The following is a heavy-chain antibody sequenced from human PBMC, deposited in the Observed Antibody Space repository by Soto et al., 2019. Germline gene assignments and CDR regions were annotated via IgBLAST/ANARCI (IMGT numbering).Heavy chain of an antibody. CDR2: MYFSGST. V-gene: IGHV4-59*01. D-gene: IGHD6-19*01. Sequence: QVQLQESGPGLVKPSETLSLTCTVSGDSISGSSWSWIRQPPGKGLEWIAYMYFSGSTNYNPSLESRVTISVDTSKNQFSLKLSSVTAADTAVYYCARGSGWYFHWGQGTLVTVSP. J-gene: IGHJ4*02. CDR1: GDSISGSS. CDR3: ARGSGWYFH.